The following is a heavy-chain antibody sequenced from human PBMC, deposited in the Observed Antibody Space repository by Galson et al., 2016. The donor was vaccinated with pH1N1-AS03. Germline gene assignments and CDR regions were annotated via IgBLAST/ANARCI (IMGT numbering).Heavy chain of an antibody. CDR2: IYPGDSDT. D-gene: IGHD6-6*01. CDR1: GHIFANYW. Sequence: QSGAEVKKPGESLKISCKGSGHIFANYWIGWVRQTPGKGLEWMGLIYPGDSDTRYSPSFQGQVTISADKSLRPAYLQWSSMKATDTAMYYCASSRIAAYTHDYHGIYVWGQGTTVTVS. J-gene: IGHJ6*02. CDR3: ASSRIAAYTHDYHGIYV. V-gene: IGHV5-51*01.